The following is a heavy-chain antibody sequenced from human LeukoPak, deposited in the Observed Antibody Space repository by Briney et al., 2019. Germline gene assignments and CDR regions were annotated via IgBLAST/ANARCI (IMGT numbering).Heavy chain of an antibody. CDR1: GFTFNNYA. J-gene: IGHJ4*02. V-gene: IGHV3-23*01. D-gene: IGHD3-22*01. Sequence: GGSLRLSCAASGFTFNNYALTWVRQTPGKGLECVSAISGDGVSPYYADSVRGRFTISRDNSKNTLYLRMNSLRAEDTAVYYCAKDRRVSSSGSAVYYFDYWGQGTLVTVSS. CDR3: AKDRRVSSSGSAVYYFDY. CDR2: ISGDGVSP.